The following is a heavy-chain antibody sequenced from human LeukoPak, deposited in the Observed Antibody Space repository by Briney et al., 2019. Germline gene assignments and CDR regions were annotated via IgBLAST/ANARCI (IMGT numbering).Heavy chain of an antibody. CDR1: GFTFSSYA. Sequence: GGSLRLSCAASGFTFSSYAMHWVRQAPGKGLEWVAVISYDGGNKYYADSVKGRFTISRDNSKNTLYLQMNSLRAEDTAVYYCAKDRNRYCSSTSCSQLFDYWGQGTLVTVSS. V-gene: IGHV3-30-3*01. J-gene: IGHJ4*02. D-gene: IGHD2-2*01. CDR2: ISYDGGNK. CDR3: AKDRNRYCSSTSCSQLFDY.